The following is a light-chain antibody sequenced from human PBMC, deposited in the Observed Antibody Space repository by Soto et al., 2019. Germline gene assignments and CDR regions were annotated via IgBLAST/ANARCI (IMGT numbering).Light chain of an antibody. V-gene: IGKV3-15*01. J-gene: IGKJ1*01. Sequence: ETVMTQSPATLSVSPGERATLSCRASQSVNSNLAWYQQKLGQAPRVLIFGASTRATGIPARFSGSGSGTEFXLXIXXXXXXXFAVYYCQEYNTWPWTFGQGTKVEXX. CDR3: QEYNTWPWT. CDR1: QSVNSN. CDR2: GAS.